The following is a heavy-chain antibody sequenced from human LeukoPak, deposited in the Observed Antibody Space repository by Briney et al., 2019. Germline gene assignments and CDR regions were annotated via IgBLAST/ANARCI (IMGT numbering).Heavy chain of an antibody. Sequence: GGSLRLSCAAPEFTFIIYVIHWVRQAPGRGRGWVTVISYDERKKYYADSVKGRFKISRDNSKKTVYLQMNSLRAEDTAVYYCANTYYAFWSGSFWGQGTLVTVSS. CDR2: ISYDERKK. V-gene: IGHV3-30*04. CDR1: EFTFIIYV. CDR3: ANTYYAFWSGSF. D-gene: IGHD3-3*01. J-gene: IGHJ4*02.